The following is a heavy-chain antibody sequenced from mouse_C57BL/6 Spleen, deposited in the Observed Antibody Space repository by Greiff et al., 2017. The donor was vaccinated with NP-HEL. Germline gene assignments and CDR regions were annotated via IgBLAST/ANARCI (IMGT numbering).Heavy chain of an antibody. CDR3: TRRPTDGYAMDY. V-gene: IGHV1-15*01. J-gene: IGHJ4*01. D-gene: IGHD1-1*01. Sequence: QVQLKQSGAELVRPGASVTLSCKASGYTFTDYEMHWVKQTPVHGLEWIGAIDSETGGTAYNQKFKGKAILTADKSSSTAYMELRSLTSEDSAVYYCTRRPTDGYAMDYWGQGTSVTVSS. CDR2: IDSETGGT. CDR1: GYTFTDYE.